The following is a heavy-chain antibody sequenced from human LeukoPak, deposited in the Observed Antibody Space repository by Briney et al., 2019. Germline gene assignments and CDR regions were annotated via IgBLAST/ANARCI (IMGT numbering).Heavy chain of an antibody. J-gene: IGHJ4*02. Sequence: QSGGSLRLSCAASGFTFSSYAMNWVRQAPGKGLEWVSVISGSGGSTHYADSVKGRFTISRDNSKNTLYLQMNSLRAEDTAVYYCAKPRAQYSSGWYIVDWGQGTLVTVSS. D-gene: IGHD6-19*01. CDR3: AKPRAQYSSGWYIVD. V-gene: IGHV3-23*01. CDR1: GFTFSSYA. CDR2: ISGSGGST.